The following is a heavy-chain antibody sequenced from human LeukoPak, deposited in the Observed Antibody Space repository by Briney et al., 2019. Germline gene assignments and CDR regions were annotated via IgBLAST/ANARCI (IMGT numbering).Heavy chain of an antibody. CDR2: IYHSGST. J-gene: IGHJ4*02. V-gene: IGHV4-4*02. CDR3: ARVRTPHWTHSSIFDY. CDR1: GDSISSSNW. Sequence: SGTLSLTCAVSGDSISSSNWWSWVRQPPGKGLEWIGEIYHSGSTNYNPSLKSRVTISVDKSKNQFSLKLSSVTAADTAVYYCARVRTPHWTHSSIFDYWGQGTLVTASS. D-gene: IGHD3/OR15-3a*01.